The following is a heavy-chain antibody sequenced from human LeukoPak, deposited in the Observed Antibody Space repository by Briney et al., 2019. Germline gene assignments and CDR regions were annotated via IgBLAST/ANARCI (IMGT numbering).Heavy chain of an antibody. J-gene: IGHJ4*02. V-gene: IGHV1-69*13. CDR2: IIPIFGTA. CDR1: GGTFSSYA. CDR3: AREVRGYSYGPLGY. Sequence: SVKVSCKASGGTFSSYAISWVRQAPGQGLEWMGGIIPIFGTANYAQKFQGRVTITADESTSTAYMELSSLRSEDTAVYYCAREVRGYSYGPLGYWSQGTLVTVSS. D-gene: IGHD5-18*01.